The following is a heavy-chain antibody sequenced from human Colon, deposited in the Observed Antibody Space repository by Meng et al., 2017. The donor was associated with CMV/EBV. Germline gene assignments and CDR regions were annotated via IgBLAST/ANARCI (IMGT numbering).Heavy chain of an antibody. CDR1: GGSVSGGYYY. Sequence: SETLSLTCTVSGGSVSGGYYYWSWIRQPPGKGLEWIGYSYYTGSTNYNPSLKSRVTISVDTSKNQFSLKLSSVTAADTAVYYCARLMERRRPIYGMDVWGQGTTVTVSS. D-gene: IGHD1-1*01. CDR3: ARLMERRRPIYGMDV. CDR2: SYYTGST. J-gene: IGHJ6*02. V-gene: IGHV4-61*01.